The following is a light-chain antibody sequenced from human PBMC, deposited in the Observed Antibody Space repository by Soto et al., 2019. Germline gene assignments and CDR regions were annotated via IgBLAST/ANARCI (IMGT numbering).Light chain of an antibody. CDR2: AAS. Sequence: DIQMTQSPTSLSASVGDRLTITCRASQGIRNFVAWYQQKPGKAPKLLIYAASTLQSGVPSRFSGSGSGTDFTLTINSLQPEDVATYSCQKYSSVPVFGPGTKVEIK. CDR1: QGIRNF. J-gene: IGKJ3*01. CDR3: QKYSSVPV. V-gene: IGKV1-27*01.